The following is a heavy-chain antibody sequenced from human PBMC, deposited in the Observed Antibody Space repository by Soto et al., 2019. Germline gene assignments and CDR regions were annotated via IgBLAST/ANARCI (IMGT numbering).Heavy chain of an antibody. V-gene: IGHV1-69*12. D-gene: IGHD3-22*01. Sequence: QVQLVQSGAEVKKPGSSVKVSCKASGGTFSSYAISWVRQAPGQGLEWMGGIIPIFGTANYAQKFQGRVTITEDEXTSXAXKELSSLRSEDTAVYYCARAAGAYYYDSRGNWYFDLWGRGTLVTVSS. CDR3: ARAAGAYYYDSRGNWYFDL. CDR2: IIPIFGTA. CDR1: GGTFSSYA. J-gene: IGHJ2*01.